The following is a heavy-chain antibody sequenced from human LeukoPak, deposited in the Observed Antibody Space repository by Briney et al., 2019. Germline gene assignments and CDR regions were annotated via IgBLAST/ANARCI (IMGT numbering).Heavy chain of an antibody. V-gene: IGHV3-74*01. D-gene: IGHD4-11*01. CDR2: INGDGSST. CDR1: GFTFGSYW. Sequence: GGSLRLSCAASGFTFGSYWMHWVRQAPGKGLVWVSHINGDGSSTSYADSVKGRFAISRDNAKNTLYLQMNSLRAEDTAVYYCARDRNTFDYWGQGTLVTVSS. J-gene: IGHJ4*02. CDR3: ARDRNTFDY.